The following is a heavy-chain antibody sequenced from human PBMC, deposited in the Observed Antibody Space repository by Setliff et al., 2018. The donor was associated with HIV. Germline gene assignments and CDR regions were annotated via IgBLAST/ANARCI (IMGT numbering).Heavy chain of an antibody. D-gene: IGHD3-10*01. CDR3: ARVGYHGSGRYSFDY. CDR1: GGSLSSGSHY. Sequence: SETLSLTCSVSGGSLSSGSHYWTWIRQSAGKGLEWIGHIYITGSTDYNPSLKSRVTISVDTSKNQFSLKLTSVTATDTAVYYCARVGYHGSGRYSFDYWGQGTLVTVSS. CDR2: IYITGST. J-gene: IGHJ4*02. V-gene: IGHV4-61*09.